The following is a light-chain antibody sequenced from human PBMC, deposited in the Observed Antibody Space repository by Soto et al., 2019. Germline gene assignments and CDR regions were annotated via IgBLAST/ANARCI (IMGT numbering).Light chain of an antibody. CDR3: QQFNKWPET. CDR2: DAS. J-gene: IGKJ1*01. V-gene: IGKV3-15*01. CDR1: RSVSSD. Sequence: EIVLTQSPATLSVSPGERAILSCRASRSVSSDLAWYQQTPGQAPRLLIYDASTRATGVPARFRGSGSGTEFTLTISSLQSEDFAMYYCQQFNKWPETFGQGTKVEIK.